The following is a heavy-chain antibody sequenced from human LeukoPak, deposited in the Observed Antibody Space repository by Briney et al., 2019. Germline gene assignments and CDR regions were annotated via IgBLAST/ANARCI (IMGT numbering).Heavy chain of an antibody. CDR1: GYSISSGYY. CDR3: ARVSYSSSWYYFDY. J-gene: IGHJ4*02. V-gene: IGHV4-38-2*02. CDR2: IYHSGST. Sequence: KASETLSLTCTVSGYSISSGYYWGWIRQPPGKGLEWIGSIYHSGSTYYNPSLKSRVTISVDTSKNQFSLKLSSVTAADTAVYYCARVSYSSSWYYFDYWGQGTLVTVSS. D-gene: IGHD6-13*01.